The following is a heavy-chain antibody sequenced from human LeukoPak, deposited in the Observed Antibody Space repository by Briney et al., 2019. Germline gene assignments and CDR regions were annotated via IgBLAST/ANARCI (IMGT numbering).Heavy chain of an antibody. J-gene: IGHJ4*02. CDR1: GFTFSSYA. V-gene: IGHV3-30-3*01. Sequence: PGGSLRLSCAASGFTFSSYAMHWVRQAPGKGLEWVAVISYDGSNKYYADSVKGRFTISRDNSKNTLYLQMNSLRAEDTAVYYCAKEGGGPTVTTLFDYWGQGTLVTVSS. CDR2: ISYDGSNK. CDR3: AKEGGGPTVTTLFDY. D-gene: IGHD4-17*01.